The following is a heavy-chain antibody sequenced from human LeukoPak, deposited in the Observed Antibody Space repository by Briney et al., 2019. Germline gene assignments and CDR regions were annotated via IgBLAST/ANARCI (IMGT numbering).Heavy chain of an antibody. V-gene: IGHV4-59*01. CDR3: ARVYSYGYIGLDY. CDR2: IYYSGST. D-gene: IGHD5-18*01. J-gene: IGHJ4*02. Sequence: SETLSLTCTVSGGSISFYYWSWIRQPPGKGLECIGYIYYSGSTNYNPSLKSRVTISVDTSKNQFSLKLSSVTAADTAVYYCARVYSYGYIGLDYWGQGTLVTVSS. CDR1: GGSISFYY.